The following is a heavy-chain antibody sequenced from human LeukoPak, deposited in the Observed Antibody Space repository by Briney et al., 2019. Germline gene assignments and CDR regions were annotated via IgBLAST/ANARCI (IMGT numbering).Heavy chain of an antibody. D-gene: IGHD3-22*01. V-gene: IGHV4-4*07. CDR3: ATSYDSSGYSVGFDY. CDR2: IYLSGHT. Sequence: SETLSLTCTFSGGSNSNYFWNWIRQPAGKGLEWLGRIYLSGHTNYNPSLKSRVTMSVDTSKTQFSLKLSSVTAADTAVYYCATSYDSSGYSVGFDYWGQGALVTVSS. CDR1: GGSNSNYF. J-gene: IGHJ4*02.